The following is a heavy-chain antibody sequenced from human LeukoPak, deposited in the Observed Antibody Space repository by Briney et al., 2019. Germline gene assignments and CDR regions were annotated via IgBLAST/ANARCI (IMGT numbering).Heavy chain of an antibody. CDR2: ISSSGSTI. J-gene: IGHJ4*02. D-gene: IGHD6-19*01. CDR1: GFTFSSYE. CDR3: ARDISGWYDY. V-gene: IGHV3-48*03. Sequence: GGSLRLSCAASGFTFSSYEMNWVRQAPGKGLEWVSYISSSGSTIYYADSVKGRFTISRGNAKNSLYLQMNSLRAEDTAVYYCARDISGWYDYWGQGTLVTVSS.